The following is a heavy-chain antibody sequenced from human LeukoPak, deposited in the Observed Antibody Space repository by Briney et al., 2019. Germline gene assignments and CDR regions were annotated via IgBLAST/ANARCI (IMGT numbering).Heavy chain of an antibody. D-gene: IGHD3-22*01. V-gene: IGHV1-2*02. CDR2: INPNSGGT. CDR1: GYTFTGYY. J-gene: IGHJ3*02. CDR3: ARDQREDSSGYYHDAFDI. Sequence: GASVKVSCKASGYTFTGYYMHWVRQAPGQGLEWMGWINPNSGGTNYAQKFQGRVTMTRDTSISTAYMELSRLRSDDTAAYYCARDQREDSSGYYHDAFDIWGQGTMVTVSS.